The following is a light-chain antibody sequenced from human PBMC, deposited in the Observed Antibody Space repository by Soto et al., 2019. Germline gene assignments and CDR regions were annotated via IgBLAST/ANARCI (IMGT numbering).Light chain of an antibody. J-gene: IGLJ1*01. CDR2: DVT. V-gene: IGLV2-14*01. Sequence: SALTQAASVSGTPRQSMTISCTGTSSDVGGYNYVSWYQQYPGKAPKVMIYDVTNRPSGVSNRFSGSRSGNTASLTISGLQAEDEADYYCCSFTTSSTYVFGTGTRSPS. CDR1: SSDVGGYNY. CDR3: CSFTTSSTYV.